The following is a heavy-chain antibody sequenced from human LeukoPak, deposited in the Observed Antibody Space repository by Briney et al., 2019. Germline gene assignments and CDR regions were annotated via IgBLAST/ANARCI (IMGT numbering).Heavy chain of an antibody. CDR1: GFNFNIYH. Sequence: GGSLRLSCVASGFNFNIYHMTWVRQAPGEGLEWVSIITFSADTTYYADSVKGRFTISRDNSKNTLYLQMNSLRAEDTAVYYCARDSSSGWYLGDWGQGTLVTVSS. V-gene: IGHV3-23*01. CDR3: ARDSSSGWYLGD. D-gene: IGHD6-19*01. J-gene: IGHJ4*02. CDR2: ITFSADTT.